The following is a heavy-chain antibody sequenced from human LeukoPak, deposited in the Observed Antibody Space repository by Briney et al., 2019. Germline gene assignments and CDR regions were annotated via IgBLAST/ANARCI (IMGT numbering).Heavy chain of an antibody. Sequence: PGGSLRLSCAVSGFTISSHGMHWVRQAPGKGLEWVAMILYDGNSKYYGDSVKGRFTISRDNSKNTLYLQMDSLRTEDTAVYYCAKDWGSSGWYNYFDPWGQGTLVTVSS. CDR3: AKDWGSSGWYNYFDP. D-gene: IGHD6-19*01. CDR2: ILYDGNSK. V-gene: IGHV3-30*18. CDR1: GFTISSHG. J-gene: IGHJ5*02.